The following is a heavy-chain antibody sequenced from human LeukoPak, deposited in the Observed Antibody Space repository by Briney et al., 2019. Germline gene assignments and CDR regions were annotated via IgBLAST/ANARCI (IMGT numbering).Heavy chain of an antibody. CDR2: IYTSGST. Sequence: SETLSLTCTVSGGSISSYYWSWIRQPAGKGLEWIGRIYTSGSTNYNPSLKSRVTMSVDTSKNQFSLKLSSVTAADTAVYYCARDGRFLEWLTGAFDIWGQGTMVTVSS. D-gene: IGHD3-3*01. CDR1: GGSISSYY. CDR3: ARDGRFLEWLTGAFDI. V-gene: IGHV4-4*07. J-gene: IGHJ3*02.